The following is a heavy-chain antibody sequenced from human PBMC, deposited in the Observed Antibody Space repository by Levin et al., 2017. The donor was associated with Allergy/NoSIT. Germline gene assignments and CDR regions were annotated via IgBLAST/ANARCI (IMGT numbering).Heavy chain of an antibody. CDR1: GFTFSSHW. D-gene: IGHD1-26*01. J-gene: IGHJ4*02. Sequence: PGGSLRLSCAASGFTFSSHWMTWVRQASGKGLEWVANIKQDGTEKYYVDSVKGRFTISRDNAKNSLYLQMNSLRVEDTAVYYCAREVGQPDYWGQGTLVTVSS. V-gene: IGHV3-7*01. CDR2: IKQDGTEK. CDR3: AREVGQPDY.